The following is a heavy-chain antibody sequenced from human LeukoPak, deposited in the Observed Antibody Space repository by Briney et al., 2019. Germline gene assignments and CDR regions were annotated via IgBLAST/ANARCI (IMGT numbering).Heavy chain of an antibody. D-gene: IGHD3-22*01. CDR1: GGSISSSSYY. CDR3: ARAFGYYYDSSGYFDY. V-gene: IGHV4-39*07. J-gene: IGHJ4*02. CDR2: IYYSGST. Sequence: SETLSLTCTVSGGSISSSSYYWGWIRQPPGKGLEWIGSIYYSGSTYYNPSLKSRATISVDTSKNQFSLKLSSVTAADTAVYYCARAFGYYYDSSGYFDYWGQGTLVTVSS.